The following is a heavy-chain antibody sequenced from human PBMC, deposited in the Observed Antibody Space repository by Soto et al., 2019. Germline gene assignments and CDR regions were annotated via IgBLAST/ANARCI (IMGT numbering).Heavy chain of an antibody. J-gene: IGHJ3*02. D-gene: IGHD3-10*01. V-gene: IGHV1-24*01. CDR3: ATSSILWFGELSHACDI. CDR1: GYTLTELS. CDR2: FDPEDGET. Sequence: VQLVQSGAEVKKPGASVKVSCKVSGYTLTELSMHWVRQAPGKGLAWMGGFDPEDGETINAQKFQGRVNMTEDTSTDTAYMELSSLRSEDTAVYYCATSSILWFGELSHACDIWGQGTMVTVSS.